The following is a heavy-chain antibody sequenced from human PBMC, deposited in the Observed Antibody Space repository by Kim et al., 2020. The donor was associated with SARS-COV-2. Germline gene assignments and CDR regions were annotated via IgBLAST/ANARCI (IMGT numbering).Heavy chain of an antibody. CDR3: ARTTTGWPNWFDS. V-gene: IGHV1-8*02. D-gene: IGHD6-19*01. CDR1: GYFFNTYD. J-gene: IGHJ5*01. Sequence: ASVKVSCMASGYFFNTYDINWVRQASGQGLEWLGWVTPSTGNTGYAQKFQGRVTVTRDTSIRIAYMELSNLRYEDTAVYYCARTTTGWPNWFDSWGQGTLVTVSS. CDR2: VTPSTGNT.